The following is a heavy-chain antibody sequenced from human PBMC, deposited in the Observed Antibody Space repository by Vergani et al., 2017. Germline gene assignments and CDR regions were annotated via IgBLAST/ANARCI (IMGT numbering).Heavy chain of an antibody. CDR3: AKGVYCSSTSCYEGRGYYYGMGV. J-gene: IGHJ6*01. Sequence: EVQLLESGGNLIQPGGSLRLSCSASGFSFNSYWMHWVRQVPGKGLLWVSRIKSDGSITAYADSVKGRFTISRDNAQNTLYLQMNSLRADDTAVYYCAKGVYCSSTSCYEGRGYYYGMGVWGQGTTVTFSS. CDR2: IKSDGSIT. D-gene: IGHD2-2*01. V-gene: IGHV3-74*03. CDR1: GFSFNSYW.